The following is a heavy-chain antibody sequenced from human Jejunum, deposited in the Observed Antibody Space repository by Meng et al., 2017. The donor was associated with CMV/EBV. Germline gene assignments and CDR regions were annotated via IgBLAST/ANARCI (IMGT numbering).Heavy chain of an antibody. D-gene: IGHD6-13*01. V-gene: IGHV4-39*07. CDR3: ARGACPSSSYNEFGSSAFDI. CDR2: IFYDGST. J-gene: IGHJ3*02. Sequence: SYCYWGCIRQPPGKGLRWIGIIFYDGSTNYNTSLKSRLTMSVDTSQSQFSLNLSSMTAADTAVYYCARGACPSSSYNEFGSSAFDIWGPGTMVTVSS. CDR1: SYCY.